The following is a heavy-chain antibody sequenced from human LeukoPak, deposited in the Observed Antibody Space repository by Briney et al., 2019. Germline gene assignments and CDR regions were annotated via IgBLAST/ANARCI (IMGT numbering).Heavy chain of an antibody. V-gene: IGHV4-61*02. Sequence: SETLSLTCTVSGGSINSGSYYWSWIRQPAGKGLEWIGRIYTSGSTNYNPSLKSRVTISVDTSKNQFSLKLSSVTAADTAVYYCARDLDIWGQGTLVTVSS. CDR2: IYTSGST. J-gene: IGHJ4*02. CDR1: GGSINSGSYY. CDR3: ARDLDI. D-gene: IGHD2-2*03.